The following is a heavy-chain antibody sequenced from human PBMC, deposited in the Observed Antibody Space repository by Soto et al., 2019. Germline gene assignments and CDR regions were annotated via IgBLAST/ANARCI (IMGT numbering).Heavy chain of an antibody. V-gene: IGHV4-59*01. D-gene: IGHD6-13*01. CDR1: GGSISSYY. CDR2: IYYSGST. CDR3: ARGRWVAAAASDV. J-gene: IGHJ6*02. Sequence: KPSETLSLTCTVSGGSISSYYWSWIRQPPGKGLEWIGYIYYSGSTNYNPSPKSRVTISVDTSKNQFSLKLSSVTAADTAVYYCARGRWVAAAASDVWGQGTTVTVSS.